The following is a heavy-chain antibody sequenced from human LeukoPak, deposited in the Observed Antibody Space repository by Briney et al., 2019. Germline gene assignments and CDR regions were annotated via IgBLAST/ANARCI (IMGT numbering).Heavy chain of an antibody. D-gene: IGHD3-10*01. V-gene: IGHV4-38-2*02. J-gene: IGHJ4*02. CDR3: ARDRYGGFGEGVFDY. Sequence: SETLSLTCTVSGYSISSGYYWGWLRQPPGKGLEWIGRTYHSGSTYYNPSLKSRVTISVDKSKNQFSLKLSTLTAADTAVYYCARDRYGGFGEGVFDYWGQGTLVTVSS. CDR1: GYSISSGYY. CDR2: TYHSGST.